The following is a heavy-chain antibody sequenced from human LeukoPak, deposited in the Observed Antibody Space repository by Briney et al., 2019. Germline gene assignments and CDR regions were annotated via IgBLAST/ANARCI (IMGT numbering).Heavy chain of an antibody. J-gene: IGHJ5*02. V-gene: IGHV3-48*03. D-gene: IGHD6-13*01. Sequence: GGSLRLSCAASGFTFSSYEMNWVRQAPGKGLEWVSYVSSSGSTIYYADSVKGRFTISRDNAKNSLYLQMNSLRAEDTAVYYCAGDIGSSSWGVYDPWAREPWSPSPQ. CDR1: GFTFSSYE. CDR2: VSSSGSTI. CDR3: AGDIGSSSWGVYDP.